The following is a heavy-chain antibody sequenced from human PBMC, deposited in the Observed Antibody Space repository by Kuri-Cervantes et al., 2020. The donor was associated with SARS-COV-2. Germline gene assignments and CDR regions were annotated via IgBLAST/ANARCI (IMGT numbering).Heavy chain of an antibody. J-gene: IGHJ3*02. V-gene: IGHV2-5*02. CDR3: ARIQRTFAADAFDI. CDR1: GFSLSTSGVG. CDR2: IYWDDDK. D-gene: IGHD5-18*01. Sequence: GPTLVKPTQTLTLTCTFSGFSLSTSGVGVGWIRQPPGKALEWLALIYWDDDKRYSPSLKSRLTITKDTSKNPVVLTMTNMDPVDTATYYCARIQRTFAADAFDIWGQGTMVTVSS.